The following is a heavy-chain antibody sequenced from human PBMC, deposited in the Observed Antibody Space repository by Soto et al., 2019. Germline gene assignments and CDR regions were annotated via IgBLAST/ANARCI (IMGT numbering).Heavy chain of an antibody. CDR3: AAATNRSGFFENSYYSNSMDL. J-gene: IGHJ6*01. Sequence: PSETLSLTCTVSGGSISSDSYYWGWIRQPPGKGLEWIGSIYYSGSTYYNPSLKSRVTISVDTSKNQFSLKLSSVTAADTAVYYCAAATNRSGFFENSYYSNSMDL. D-gene: IGHD1-26*01. V-gene: IGHV4-39*01. CDR1: GGSISSDSYY. CDR2: IYYSGST.